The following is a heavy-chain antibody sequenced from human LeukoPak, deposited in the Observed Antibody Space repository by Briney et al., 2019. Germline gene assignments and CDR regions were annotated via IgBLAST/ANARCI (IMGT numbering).Heavy chain of an antibody. CDR2: ISSSSSYI. V-gene: IGHV3-21*01. Sequence: PGGSLSLSCAACGFTFSGYSMNWLRQAPGKGLEGVSSISSSSSYIYYADSVKGRFTISRDTAKNSLYLQMNSLRAADAAVYYCARVHSRAFDSWGQGTMVTASS. CDR3: ARVHSRAFDS. CDR1: GFTFSGYS. J-gene: IGHJ3*02.